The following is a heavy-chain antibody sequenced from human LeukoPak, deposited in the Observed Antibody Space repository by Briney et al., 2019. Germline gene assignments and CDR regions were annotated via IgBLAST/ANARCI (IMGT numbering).Heavy chain of an antibody. J-gene: IGHJ4*02. D-gene: IGHD3-9*01. CDR1: GFTFSSHA. CDR3: AKAEGYDILTGLDY. V-gene: IGHV3-23*01. CDR2: IGASGGST. Sequence: GGSLRLACAASGFTFSSHAMSWVRQAPGKGLEWVSGIGASGGSTYYADFVKGRFTISRDNSKNTLYLQMNSLRTEDPAVYYCAKAEGYDILTGLDYWGQGTLVTVSS.